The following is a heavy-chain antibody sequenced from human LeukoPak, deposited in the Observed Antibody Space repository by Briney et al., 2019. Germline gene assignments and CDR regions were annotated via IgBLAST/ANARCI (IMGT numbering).Heavy chain of an antibody. D-gene: IGHD2-15*01. CDR3: ARHGNGWSRRAPPYYYSMDV. Sequence: NYSWGXXRQPPGKGREWIASMYRNGNTYNPSLKSGLTISADMSKTNFFISLSSVTAEDTAVYYCARHGNGWSRRAPPYYYSMDVWGRGTTVIVSS. CDR2: MYRNGNT. V-gene: IGHV4-39*01. J-gene: IGHJ6*02. CDR1: NYS.